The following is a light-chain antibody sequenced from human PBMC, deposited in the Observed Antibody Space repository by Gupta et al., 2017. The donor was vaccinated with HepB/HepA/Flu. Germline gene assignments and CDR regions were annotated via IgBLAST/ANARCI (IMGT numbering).Light chain of an antibody. V-gene: IGLV2-8*01. CDR2: EGD. CDR1: SSDVGGYEF. Sequence: QSALTQPPSASGSLGQSVTISCTGSSSDVGGYEFVSWYQQHPGKAPNIMIDEGDKRPSGVPHRCSGSKSGNTASLTVSGLQADDEAEYYCTSYAGKNTVIFGGGTTLTVL. J-gene: IGLJ2*01. CDR3: TSYAGKNTVI.